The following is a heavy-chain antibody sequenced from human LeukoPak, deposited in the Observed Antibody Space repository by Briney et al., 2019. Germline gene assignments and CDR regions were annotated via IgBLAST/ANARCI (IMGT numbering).Heavy chain of an antibody. CDR2: VSYRGNT. CDR3: ARHGYYGPLDAFDI. J-gene: IGHJ3*02. V-gene: IGHV4-59*08. D-gene: IGHD3-22*01. CDR1: GGSISKNY. Sequence: SETLSLTCTVSGGSISKNYWSWIRQPPGKALEWIAYVSYRGNTNYNPSLASRVTISVDTSKNQFSLKLSSVTAADTAVYYCARHGYYGPLDAFDIWGQGTMVTVSS.